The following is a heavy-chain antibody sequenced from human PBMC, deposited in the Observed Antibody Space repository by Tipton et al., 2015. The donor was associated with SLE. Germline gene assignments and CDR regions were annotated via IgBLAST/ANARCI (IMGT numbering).Heavy chain of an antibody. D-gene: IGHD2-21*01. CDR3: ARVPIACGGDCPYDY. J-gene: IGHJ4*02. Sequence: SLRLSCAASGFTLSSYSMSWVRQAPGKGLEWVPVIYSDGSKNFADSMMGRFIVSRDKSRNTMDLQMNSLRADDTAVYYCARVPIACGGDCPYDYWGQGTLVTVS. CDR2: IYSDGSK. V-gene: IGHV3-23*03. CDR1: GFTLSSYS.